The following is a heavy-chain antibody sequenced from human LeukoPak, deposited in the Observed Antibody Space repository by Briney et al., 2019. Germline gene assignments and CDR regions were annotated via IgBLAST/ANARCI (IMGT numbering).Heavy chain of an antibody. V-gene: IGHV4-39*01. Sequence: SETLSLTCTVSGGSISSSSYYWGWIRQPPGQGLEWIGSIYYSGSTYYNPSLKSRVTISVDTSKNQFSLKLSSVTAADTAVYYCARHREEQLVPRLWFDPWGQGTLVTVSS. CDR1: GGSISSSSYY. D-gene: IGHD6-6*01. J-gene: IGHJ5*02. CDR2: IYYSGST. CDR3: ARHREEQLVPRLWFDP.